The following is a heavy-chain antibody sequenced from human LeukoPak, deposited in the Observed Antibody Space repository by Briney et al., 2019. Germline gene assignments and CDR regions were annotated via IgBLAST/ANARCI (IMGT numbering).Heavy chain of an antibody. V-gene: IGHV1-2*04. CDR2: INPNSGGT. CDR3: ARGGGSSNEATDI. Sequence: GASVKVSCKASGYTFTGYYMHWVRQAPGQGLEWMGWINPNSGGTNYAQKFQDWVTMTRDTSISTAYMELSRLRSDDTAVYYCARGGGSSNEATDIWGQGTMVTVSS. CDR1: GYTFTGYY. D-gene: IGHD1-26*01. J-gene: IGHJ3*02.